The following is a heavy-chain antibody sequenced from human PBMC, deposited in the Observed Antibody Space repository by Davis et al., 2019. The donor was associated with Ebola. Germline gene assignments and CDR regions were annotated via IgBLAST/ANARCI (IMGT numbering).Heavy chain of an antibody. CDR2: INPNNGDT. V-gene: IGHV1-2*06. CDR3: ARGHNYAHEY. Sequence: ASVKVSCKASGYTFTGYYMHWVRQAPGQGLEWMGRINPNNGDTNYAQKFQGRVTMTRDTSISTVYMELSSLRYDDTADYYCARGHNYAHEYWGQGTLVTVSS. J-gene: IGHJ4*02. CDR1: GYTFTGYY. D-gene: IGHD4-11*01.